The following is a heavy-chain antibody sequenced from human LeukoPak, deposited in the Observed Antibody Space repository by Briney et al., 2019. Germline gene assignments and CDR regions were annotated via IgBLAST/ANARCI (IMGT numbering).Heavy chain of an antibody. J-gene: IGHJ5*02. Sequence: GGSLRLSCAASGFTFSSYSMNWVRQATGKGLEWVSSISSSSSYIYYADSVKGRFTISRDNAKNSLYLQMNSLRAEDTAVYYCARTGYSSSWFHSYNWFDPWGQGTLVTVSS. CDR1: GFTFSSYS. D-gene: IGHD6-13*01. CDR3: ARTGYSSSWFHSYNWFDP. CDR2: ISSSSSYI. V-gene: IGHV3-21*01.